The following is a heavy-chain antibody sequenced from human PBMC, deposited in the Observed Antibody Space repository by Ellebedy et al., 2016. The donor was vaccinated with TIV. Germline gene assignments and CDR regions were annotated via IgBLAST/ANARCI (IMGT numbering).Heavy chain of an antibody. V-gene: IGHV2-5*01. CDR2: IYWNDDK. J-gene: IGHJ5*02. Sequence: SGPTLVKPTQTLTLTCTFSGFSLSTSGVGVGWIRQPPGKALEWLPLIYWNDDKRYRPSLESRLTITKDTSKNQVFLIMTNMDPVDTATYYCAHRGGYCSSTSCLPAGWFDPWGQGTLVTVSS. D-gene: IGHD2-2*01. CDR1: GFSLSTSGVG. CDR3: AHRGGYCSSTSCLPAGWFDP.